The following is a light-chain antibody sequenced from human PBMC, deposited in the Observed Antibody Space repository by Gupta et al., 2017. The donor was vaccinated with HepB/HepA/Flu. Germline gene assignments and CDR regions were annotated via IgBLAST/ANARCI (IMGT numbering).Light chain of an antibody. V-gene: IGKV3-20*01. CDR2: GAS. J-gene: IGKJ4*01. Sequence: ETVLTQSPGTLSLSPGERATLSCRASQSVSSSYLAWYQQKPGQAPRLLIYGASSRATGIPDRFSGSGSGTDFTLTIIRLEPEDFAVYFCQQYGSSPLTFGGGTKVEIK. CDR1: QSVSSSY. CDR3: QQYGSSPLT.